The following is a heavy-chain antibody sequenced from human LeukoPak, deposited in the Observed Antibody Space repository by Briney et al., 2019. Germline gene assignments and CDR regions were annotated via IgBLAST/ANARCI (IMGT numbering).Heavy chain of an antibody. V-gene: IGHV3-30*01. D-gene: IGHD1-26*01. J-gene: IGHJ3*02. CDR3: ARGPGPIAGAKNPFDI. CDR1: GFTFSAYA. CDR2: ISYDGSNK. Sequence: GRSLRLSCAASGFTFSAYAMHWVRQAPGKGQEWVAVISYDGSNKYYADSVKGRFTISGDKSKDTLYLQMNSLRPEDAAVYYCARGPGPIAGAKNPFDIWGQGTMVTVSS.